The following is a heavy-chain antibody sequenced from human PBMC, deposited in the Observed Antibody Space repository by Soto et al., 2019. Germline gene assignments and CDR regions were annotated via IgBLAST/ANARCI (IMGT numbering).Heavy chain of an antibody. D-gene: IGHD3-9*01. J-gene: IGHJ4*02. CDR1: GGTISSYY. Sequence: PLETLSLTCTFSGGTISSYYWSWIRQPPGKGLEWIGYIYYSGSTYYNPSLKSRVTISVDTSKSQFSLNLNSVTAADTAVYYCARGYDILTGPLDYWGPGTLVTVSS. V-gene: IGHV4-59*04. CDR3: ARGYDILTGPLDY. CDR2: IYYSGST.